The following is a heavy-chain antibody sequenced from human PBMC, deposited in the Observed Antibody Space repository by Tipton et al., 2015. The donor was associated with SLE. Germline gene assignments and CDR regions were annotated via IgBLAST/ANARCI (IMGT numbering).Heavy chain of an antibody. J-gene: IGHJ6*03. CDR2: FQYSGKT. D-gene: IGHD4-11*01. CDR3: ARDGGGMTTAYNYYMDV. CDR1: GGSISSYY. Sequence: GLVKPSETLSLTCTVSGGSISSYYWSWIRQPPGKGLEWIGYFQYSGKTDYNPSLKSRVSISADTSKNQISMNLESVTAADTAVYYCARDGGGMTTAYNYYMDVWGKGTTVTVSS. V-gene: IGHV4-59*12.